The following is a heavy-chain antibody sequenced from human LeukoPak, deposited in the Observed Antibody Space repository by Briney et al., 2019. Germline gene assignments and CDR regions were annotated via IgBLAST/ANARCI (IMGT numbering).Heavy chain of an antibody. J-gene: IGHJ4*02. V-gene: IGHV3-30*03. D-gene: IGHD3-3*01. CDR3: ARERGTYYDFWSGYSDY. CDR2: ISYDGSNK. Sequence: GGSLRLSCVASGLTVSSYGMHWVCQAPGKGLEWVAVISYDGSNKYYADSVKGRFTISRDNSKNTLYLQMSSLRAEDTAVYYCARERGTYYDFWSGYSDYWGQGTLVTVSS. CDR1: GLTVSSYG.